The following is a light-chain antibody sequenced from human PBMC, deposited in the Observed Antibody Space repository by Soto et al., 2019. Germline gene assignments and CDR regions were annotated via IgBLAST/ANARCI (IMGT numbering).Light chain of an antibody. V-gene: IGKV3-15*01. CDR1: QSVSSN. CDR2: GAS. Sequence: EIVFTQSPATLSLSPGERARLSCRASQSVSSNLAWYQQKPGQAPRLLIYGASTRATGIPARFSGSGSGTEFTLTISSLQSEDFAVYYCQQYNNWPPWTFGQGTKVDIK. J-gene: IGKJ1*01. CDR3: QQYNNWPPWT.